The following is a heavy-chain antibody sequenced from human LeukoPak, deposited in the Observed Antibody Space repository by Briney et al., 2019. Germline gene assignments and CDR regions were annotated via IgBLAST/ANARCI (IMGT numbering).Heavy chain of an antibody. D-gene: IGHD3-22*01. V-gene: IGHV4-4*07. CDR1: GGSISNYY. CDR3: ARGGNVVNHWFDP. CDR2: IYTSGST. J-gene: IGHJ5*02. Sequence: SETLCFTCSVSGGSISNYYWSWIRQPAGKGLEWIGRIYTSGSTYYNPSLKSRVTMSIDTSKNQFSLLLTSVTAADTGVYYCARGGNVVNHWFDPWGQGILFRVSS.